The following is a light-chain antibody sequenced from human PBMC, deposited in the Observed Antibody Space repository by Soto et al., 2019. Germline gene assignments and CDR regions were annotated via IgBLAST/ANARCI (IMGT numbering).Light chain of an antibody. CDR3: ETWDSNSLV. CDR2: LERSGNY. Sequence: QLVLTQSSSASDSLGSSVTFTCTLSSGHSDYIIAWHQQQPGKAPRYLMNLERSGNYNRGSGVPDRFSGSSSGADRYLTIAILRFEDEADYYCETWDSNSLVFGGGTKLTVL. CDR1: SGHSDYI. J-gene: IGLJ3*02. V-gene: IGLV4-60*02.